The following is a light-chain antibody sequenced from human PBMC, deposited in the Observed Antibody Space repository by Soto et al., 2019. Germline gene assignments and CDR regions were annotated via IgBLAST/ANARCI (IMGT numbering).Light chain of an antibody. J-gene: IGKJ4*01. CDR3: QQLNSYPLT. V-gene: IGKV1-9*01. Sequence: DIQLTQSPSFLSASVGDRVTITCRASQGISSYLACYQQEPGQAPKLLIYAASTLQSGVPSRFSGSGSGTEFTLTISSMQPEDFATYYCQQLNSYPLTFGGGTKVEIK. CDR2: AAS. CDR1: QGISSY.